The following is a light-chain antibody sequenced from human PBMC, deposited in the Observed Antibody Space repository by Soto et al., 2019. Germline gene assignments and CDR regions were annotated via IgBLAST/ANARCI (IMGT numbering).Light chain of an antibody. V-gene: IGLV1-47*01. CDR3: AAWDASLSGPV. Sequence: QSVLTQPPSASGTPGQRVTISCSGSSSNIGSNSVYWYQHLPGTAPKLLIYRNNQRPSGVPDRFSGSKSGTSASLAISGLRSEDAADYYCAAWDASLSGPVFGGGTQLTVL. CDR2: RNN. CDR1: SSNIGSNS. J-gene: IGLJ2*01.